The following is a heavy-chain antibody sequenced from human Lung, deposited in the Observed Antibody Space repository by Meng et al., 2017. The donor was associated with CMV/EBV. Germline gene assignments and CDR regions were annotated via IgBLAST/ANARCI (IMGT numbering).Heavy chain of an antibody. D-gene: IGHD3-10*01. Sequence: GEXXKIPRAASGFTFSNYWMSWVRQAPGKGLEWVANIKQDGGERYYVDSVKGRFTISRDNAKNSLYLQMNSLRAEDTAVCFCARAATYYSGSGSYYDSWGQGXLVTVSS. CDR2: IKQDGGER. V-gene: IGHV3-7*04. CDR3: ARAATYYSGSGSYYDS. CDR1: GFTFSNYW. J-gene: IGHJ4*02.